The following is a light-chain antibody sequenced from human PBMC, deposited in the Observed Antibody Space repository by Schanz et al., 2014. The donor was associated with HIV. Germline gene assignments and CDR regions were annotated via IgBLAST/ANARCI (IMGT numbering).Light chain of an antibody. V-gene: IGKV1-9*01. CDR2: AAS. J-gene: IGKJ3*01. CDR3: QQLNSYFI. Sequence: IQLTQSPSSLSVSVGDRVTITCRASQGISTYLAWYQQKPGKAPKLLIYAASTLQTGVPSRFSGSGSGTDFTLTISSLQPEDFATYYCQQLNSYFIFGPGTKVEIK. CDR1: QGISTY.